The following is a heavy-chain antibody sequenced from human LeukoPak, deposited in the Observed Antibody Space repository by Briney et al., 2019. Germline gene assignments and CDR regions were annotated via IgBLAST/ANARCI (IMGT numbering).Heavy chain of an antibody. D-gene: IGHD2-2*01. CDR1: GFTFSNYG. CDR2: IWYDGSNK. CDR3: ARDLGGSASWIDY. J-gene: IGHJ4*02. V-gene: IGHV3-33*01. Sequence: GGSLRLSCAASGFTFSNYGMHWVRQAPGKGLEWVAIIWYDGSNKYYADSVKGRFTISRDNSKNTLYVQMNSLRVEGTAVYYCARDLGGSASWIDYWGQGTLVTVSS.